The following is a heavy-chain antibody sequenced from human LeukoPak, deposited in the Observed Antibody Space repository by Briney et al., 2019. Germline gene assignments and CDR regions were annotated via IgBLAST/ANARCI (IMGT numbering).Heavy chain of an antibody. J-gene: IGHJ4*02. V-gene: IGHV1-2*02. CDR3: ARDRSSSPGDY. D-gene: IGHD6-6*01. CDR2: INPNSGGT. CDR1: GYTFTGYY. Sequence: GASVKVSCKASGYTFTGYYMHWVRQAPGQGLEWMGWINPNSGGTNSAQKFQGRVTMTRDTSISTVYMELSRLRSDDTAVYYCARDRSSSPGDYWGQGTLVTVSS.